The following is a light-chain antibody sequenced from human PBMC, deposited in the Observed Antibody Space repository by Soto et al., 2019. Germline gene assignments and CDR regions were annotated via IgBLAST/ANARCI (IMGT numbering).Light chain of an antibody. Sequence: IVMTQSPATLSLSPGESATLSCRASQSVSSSYLSWYQQKPGQAPRLLIYGASIRATGIPARFSGSGSGTAFTLTISSLQPEDFAVYYCQQDYNLPWTFGQGTKVEIK. CDR3: QQDYNLPWT. CDR2: GAS. J-gene: IGKJ1*01. V-gene: IGKV3D-7*01. CDR1: QSVSSSY.